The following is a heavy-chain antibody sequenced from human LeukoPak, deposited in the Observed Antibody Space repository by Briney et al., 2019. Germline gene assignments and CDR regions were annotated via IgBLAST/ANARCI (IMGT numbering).Heavy chain of an antibody. D-gene: IGHD3-10*01. CDR2: INHSGST. V-gene: IGHV4-34*01. Sequence: PSETLSLTCAVYGGSFSGYYWSWIRQPPGEGLEWIGEINHSGSTNYNPSLKSRVTISVDTSKNQFSLKLSSVTAADTAVYYCARGGMVRGVAYSFWGQGTLVTVSS. CDR1: GGSFSGYY. J-gene: IGHJ4*02. CDR3: ARGGMVRGVAYSF.